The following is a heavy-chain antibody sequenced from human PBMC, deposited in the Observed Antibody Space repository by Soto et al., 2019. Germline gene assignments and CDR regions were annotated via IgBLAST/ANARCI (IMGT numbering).Heavy chain of an antibody. CDR3: AKLTYSDLWSGSHDS. CDR2: ISASGDNT. V-gene: IGHV3-23*01. D-gene: IGHD3-3*01. Sequence: PGGSLRLSCAASVLTFSSRAMSWVRQAPGKGLDWVSIISASGDNTYYADSVKGRFTISRDNSKNTLYLQVNSLRAEDTAVYYCAKLTYSDLWSGSHDSWGQGTLVTVSS. CDR1: VLTFSSRA. J-gene: IGHJ4*02.